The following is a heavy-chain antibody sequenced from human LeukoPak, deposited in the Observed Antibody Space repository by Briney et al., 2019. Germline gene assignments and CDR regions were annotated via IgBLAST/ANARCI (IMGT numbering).Heavy chain of an antibody. CDR1: GGTFSSYT. J-gene: IGHJ4*02. V-gene: IGHV1-69*13. CDR3: ARVCPEDDDYGDYKCFDY. D-gene: IGHD4-17*01. CDR2: IIPIFGTA. Sequence: SVKVSCKASGGTFSSYTISWVRQAPGQGLEWMGGIIPIFGTANYAQKFQGRVTITADESTSTAYMELSSLRSEDTAVYYCARVCPEDDDYGDYKCFDYWGRGTLVTVSS.